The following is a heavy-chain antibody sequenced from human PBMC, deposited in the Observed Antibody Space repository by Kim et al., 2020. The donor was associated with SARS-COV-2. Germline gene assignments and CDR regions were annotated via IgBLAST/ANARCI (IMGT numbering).Heavy chain of an antibody. CDR1: GYTFTSYG. CDR2: ISAYNGNT. D-gene: IGHD3-3*01. Sequence: ASVKVSCKASGYTFTSYGISWVRQAPGQGLEWMGWISAYNGNTNYAQKLQGRVTMTTDTSTSTAYMELRSLRSDDTAVYYCAREGVPQGGLSDFWSGYPAKYNWFDPWGQGTLVTVSS. V-gene: IGHV1-18*01. J-gene: IGHJ5*02. CDR3: AREGVPQGGLSDFWSGYPAKYNWFDP.